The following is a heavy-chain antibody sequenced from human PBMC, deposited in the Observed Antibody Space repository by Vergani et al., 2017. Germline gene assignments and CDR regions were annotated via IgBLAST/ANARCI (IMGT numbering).Heavy chain of an antibody. J-gene: IGHJ4*02. D-gene: IGHD3-3*01. CDR2: VSNHGNIT. CDR3: TKEPTGPCFGGSFFDY. Sequence: QVQLVESGGDVVKPGGSLRLSCAASGVTFRNIGIQWVRQAPGKGLEWIAVVSNHGNITYYADSVKGRFTLSRDNSKNMVFLQMSSLRADDTAVYFCTKEPTGPCFGGSFFDYWGRGTLVTVSS. CDR1: GVTFRNIG. V-gene: IGHV3-30*18.